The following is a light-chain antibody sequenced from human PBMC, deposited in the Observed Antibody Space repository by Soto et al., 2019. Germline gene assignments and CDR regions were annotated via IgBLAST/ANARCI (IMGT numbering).Light chain of an antibody. CDR3: QHYDNVPFT. CDR1: QDIRNY. J-gene: IGKJ2*01. Sequence: DIQMTQSPSSLSASVGDRVTITCQASQDIRNYLNWYQQKAGQAPKLLIYDVSNLEAGVPSRFSGSGSGTDFTLTVSSLQPEDFATYYCQHYDNVPFTFGQGTKLEIK. CDR2: DVS. V-gene: IGKV1-33*01.